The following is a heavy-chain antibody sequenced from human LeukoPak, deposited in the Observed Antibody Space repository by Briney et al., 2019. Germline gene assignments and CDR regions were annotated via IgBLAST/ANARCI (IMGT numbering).Heavy chain of an antibody. J-gene: IGHJ6*03. CDR1: GYAFTSYG. Sequence: ASVKLSCNASGYAFTSYGNSWVRHPPGQGLEWRGGISAYNGNTNYAQKHQGRVPMTIDTSTSTAYMELRSLRSDHTAVYYCAREDRRRGIHLIPHHYYYMDVWGKGTTVNVSS. CDR2: ISAYNGNT. D-gene: IGHD5-18*01. V-gene: IGHV1-18*01. CDR3: AREDRRRGIHLIPHHYYYMDV.